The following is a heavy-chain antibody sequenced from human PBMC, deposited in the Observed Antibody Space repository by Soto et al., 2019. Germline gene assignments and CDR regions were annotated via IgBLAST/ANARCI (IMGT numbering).Heavy chain of an antibody. J-gene: IGHJ4*02. V-gene: IGHV4-39*01. CDR2: MFKSGST. CDR3: ARTGHSGSYDF. D-gene: IGHD3-22*01. CDR1: GISITNYNYF. Sequence: SETLSLTCSVSGISITNYNYFWGWVRQSPGKGLEWIANMFKSGSTYYNPSFKSRATISRDTSASTVYLGLSSLSSEDTASYYCARTGHSGSYDFWGQGTLVTVSS.